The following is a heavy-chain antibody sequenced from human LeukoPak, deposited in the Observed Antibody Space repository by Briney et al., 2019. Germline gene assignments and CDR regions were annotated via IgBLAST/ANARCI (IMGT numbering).Heavy chain of an antibody. J-gene: IGHJ4*02. V-gene: IGHV1-69*06. CDR2: IIPIFGTA. CDR3: ARDRGGSYSIDF. Sequence: SVKVSCKASGGTFSSYAISWVRQAPGQGLEWMGGIIPIFGTANFAQKFQGRVSVTADTSANTLYMELSTLTTEDTAIYYCARDRGGSYSIDFWGQGTLLTVSS. CDR1: GGTFSSYA. D-gene: IGHD1-26*01.